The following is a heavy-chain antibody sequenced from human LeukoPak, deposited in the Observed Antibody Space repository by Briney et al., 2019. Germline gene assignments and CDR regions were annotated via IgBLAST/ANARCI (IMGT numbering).Heavy chain of an antibody. D-gene: IGHD3-22*01. Sequence: SETLSLTCTVSGYSISSGYYWGWIRPPPGKGLEWIGSIYHTGATYSNPSLKSRVTISVDTSEDQFSLKLSSVTAADTAVYYCARHFSHYYDSSHPYYFDYWGQGTLVTVSS. V-gene: IGHV4-38-2*02. CDR2: IYHTGAT. CDR1: GYSISSGYY. CDR3: ARHFSHYYDSSHPYYFDY. J-gene: IGHJ4*02.